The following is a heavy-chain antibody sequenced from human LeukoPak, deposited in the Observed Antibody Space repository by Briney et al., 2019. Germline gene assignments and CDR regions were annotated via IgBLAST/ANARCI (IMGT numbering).Heavy chain of an antibody. CDR2: IYYSGST. D-gene: IGHD3-10*01. CDR1: GGSISRYY. Sequence: PSETLSLTCTVSGGSISRYYWSWIRQPPGKGLEWIGYIYYSGSTNYNPSLKSRVTMSLDTSKNEFSLQLSSVTAADTAVYYCARQPGRYYSGSGTYYSPPTHYDNWGQGILVIVSS. CDR3: ARQPGRYYSGSGTYYSPPTHYDN. V-gene: IGHV4-59*08. J-gene: IGHJ4*02.